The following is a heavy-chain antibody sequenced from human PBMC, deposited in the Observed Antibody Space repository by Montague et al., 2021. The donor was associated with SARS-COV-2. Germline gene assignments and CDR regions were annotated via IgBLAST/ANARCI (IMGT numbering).Heavy chain of an antibody. D-gene: IGHD1-1*01. J-gene: IGHJ4*02. CDR2: SCHTGST. CDR3: ARGAPGY. V-gene: IGHV4-4*02. CDR1: GGSISVSYC. Sequence: SETLSLTCTVSGGSISVSYCCSCGRQSLGRGVEWMGESCHTGSTTYNPSLSSRVATSLDKPNMHLSLQLTSATAAATAVYYCARGAPGYWGQGTLVTVSS.